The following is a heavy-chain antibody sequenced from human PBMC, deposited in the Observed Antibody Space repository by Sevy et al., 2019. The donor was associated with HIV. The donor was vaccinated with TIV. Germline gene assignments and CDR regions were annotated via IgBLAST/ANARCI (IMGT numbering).Heavy chain of an antibody. CDR1: GFTFSSYA. J-gene: IGHJ4*02. D-gene: IGHD6-13*01. Sequence: WGSLRLSCAASGFTFSSYAMSWVRQAPGKGLEWVSAISGSGGSTYYADSVKGRFTISRDNSKNTLYLQMNSLRAEDTAVYYCAKAGDSSSWPPPFDYWGQGTLVTVSS. V-gene: IGHV3-23*01. CDR3: AKAGDSSSWPPPFDY. CDR2: ISGSGGST.